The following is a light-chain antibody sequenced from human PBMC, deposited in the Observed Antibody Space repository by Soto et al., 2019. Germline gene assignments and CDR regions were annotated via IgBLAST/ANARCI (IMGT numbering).Light chain of an antibody. CDR2: GAS. Sequence: DIQMTQSPSSLSASVGDRVTITCRASQSISPYLSWYQQNPGKAPKLLITGASTLQGGVPSRLSGSGSGKDFALTISSLQPEEFATYFCQQSFSTPYTFGQGTKLEIK. CDR1: QSISPY. V-gene: IGKV1-39*01. J-gene: IGKJ2*01. CDR3: QQSFSTPYT.